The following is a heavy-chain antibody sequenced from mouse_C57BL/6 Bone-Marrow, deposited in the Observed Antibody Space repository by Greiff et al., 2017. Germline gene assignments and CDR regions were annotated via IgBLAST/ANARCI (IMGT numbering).Heavy chain of an antibody. J-gene: IGHJ4*01. Sequence: QVQLQQSGAELVMPGASVKLSCKASGYTFTSYWMQWVKQRPGQGLEWIGEIDPSDSYTNYNQKFKGKATLTVDTSSSTAYMQLSSLTSEDSAVYYWARGGGDYDDYCAMDYWGQGTSVTVSS. V-gene: IGHV1-50*01. D-gene: IGHD2-4*01. CDR1: GYTFTSYW. CDR2: IDPSDSYT. CDR3: ARGGGDYDDYCAMDY.